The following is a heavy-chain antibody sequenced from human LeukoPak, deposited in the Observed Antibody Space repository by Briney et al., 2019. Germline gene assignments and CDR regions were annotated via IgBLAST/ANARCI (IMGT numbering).Heavy chain of an antibody. D-gene: IGHD3-22*01. CDR2: ISSSSSYI. Sequence: GGSLRLSCAASGFTFSSYSMNWVRQAPGKGLEWVSSISSSSSYIYYADSVKGRFTISRDNAKNSLYLQMNSLRAEDTAVYYCARDSPDYYDSSGYYPRVDYWGQGTLVTVSS. CDR1: GFTFSSYS. V-gene: IGHV3-21*04. J-gene: IGHJ4*02. CDR3: ARDSPDYYDSSGYYPRVDY.